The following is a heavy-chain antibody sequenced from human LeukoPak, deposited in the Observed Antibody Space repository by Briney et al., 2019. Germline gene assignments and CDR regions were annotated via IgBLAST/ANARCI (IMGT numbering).Heavy chain of an antibody. CDR3: ARGPGRNPVFGVFIQYMDV. CDR1: GGSMSNYY. CDR2: ISYSGIT. J-gene: IGHJ6*03. D-gene: IGHD3-3*01. Sequence: PSETLTLTCSVSGGSMSNYYWTWIRQPPGKGLEWIGYISYSGITNFNPSLKSRDTISEDTSKNQFSLRLGSVTAADTAVYYCARGPGRNPVFGVFIQYMDVWGKGTTVSVSS. V-gene: IGHV4-59*01.